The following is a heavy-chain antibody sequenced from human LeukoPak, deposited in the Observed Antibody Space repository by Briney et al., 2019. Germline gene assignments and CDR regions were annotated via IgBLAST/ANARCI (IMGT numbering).Heavy chain of an antibody. D-gene: IGHD2-15*01. CDR2: MNPNSGNT. J-gene: IGHJ6*03. CDR3: AREIIPDIVVVVAVYMDV. Sequence: ASVRVSCKASGYTFTSYDINWVRQATGHGLEWMGWMNPNSGNTGYAQKFQGRVTMTRNTSISTAYMELISLRSEDTAVYYCAREIIPDIVVVVAVYMDVWGKGTTVTVSS. CDR1: GYTFTSYD. V-gene: IGHV1-8*01.